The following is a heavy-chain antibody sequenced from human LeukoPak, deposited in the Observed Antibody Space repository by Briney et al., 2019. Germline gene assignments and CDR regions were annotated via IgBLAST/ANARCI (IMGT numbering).Heavy chain of an antibody. CDR3: AKDGGGSLEWLPPMDV. J-gene: IGHJ6*02. Sequence: GASLRLSCAASGFTFSSYAMSWVRQAPGKGLEWVSAISGSGGSTYYADSVKGRFTISGDNSKNTLYLQMNSLRAEDTAVYYCAKDGGGSLEWLPPMDVWGQGTTVTVSS. V-gene: IGHV3-23*01. CDR1: GFTFSSYA. D-gene: IGHD3-3*01. CDR2: ISGSGGST.